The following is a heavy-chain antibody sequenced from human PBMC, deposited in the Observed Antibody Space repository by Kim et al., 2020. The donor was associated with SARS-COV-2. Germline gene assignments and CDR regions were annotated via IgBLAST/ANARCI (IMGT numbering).Heavy chain of an antibody. V-gene: IGHV3-66*02. D-gene: IGHD3-22*01. J-gene: IGHJ4*02. CDR2: IYSGGST. CDR3: ARTNESSGYDKEYYFDY. Sequence: GGSLRLSCAASGFTVSSNYMSWVRQAPGKGLEWVSVIYSGGSTYYADSVKGRFTISRDNSKNTLYLQMNSLRAEDTAVYYCARTNESSGYDKEYYFDYWGQGTLGTVSS. CDR1: GFTVSSNY.